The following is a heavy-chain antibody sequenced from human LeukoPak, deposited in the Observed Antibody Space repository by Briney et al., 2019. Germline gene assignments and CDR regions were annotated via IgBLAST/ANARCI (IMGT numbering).Heavy chain of an antibody. J-gene: IGHJ3*02. V-gene: IGHV1-69*05. CDR1: GGTFSSYA. CDR3: AREVHGGDCYAFDI. CDR2: IIPIFGTA. Sequence: GASVKVSCKASGGTFSSYAISWVRQAPGQGLEWMGRIIPIFGTANYAQKFQGRVTITTDESTSTAYMELSSLRSEDTAVYYCAREVHGGDCYAFDIWGQGTMVTVSS. D-gene: IGHD2-21*02.